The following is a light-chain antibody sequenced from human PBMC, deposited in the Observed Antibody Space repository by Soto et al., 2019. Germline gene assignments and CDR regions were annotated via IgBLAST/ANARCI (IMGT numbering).Light chain of an antibody. CDR1: QGICNY. V-gene: IGKV1-27*01. CDR3: QEYNSAPLT. Sequence: DVQMTQSPSSLSASVGDRVTITFGASQGICNYLAWYQQKPGKVPKLLIYAASTLQSGVPSRFSGSGSGTDFTLTISSLQPEDVATYYCQEYNSAPLTFGGGTKVDIK. J-gene: IGKJ4*01. CDR2: AAS.